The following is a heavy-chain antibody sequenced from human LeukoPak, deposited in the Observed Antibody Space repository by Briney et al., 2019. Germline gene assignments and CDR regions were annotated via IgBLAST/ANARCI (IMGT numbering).Heavy chain of an antibody. CDR3: ARSFRRGYSYGYPNWFDP. CDR1: GGSFSGYY. J-gene: IGHJ5*02. Sequence: PSETLSLTCAVFGGSFSGYYWSWIRQPAGKGLEWIGRIYTSGSSNYNPSLKSRVTISVGTSKNQFSLKLSSVTAADTAVYYGARSFRRGYSYGYPNWFDPWGQGTLVTVSS. D-gene: IGHD5-18*01. CDR2: IYTSGSS. V-gene: IGHV4-4*07.